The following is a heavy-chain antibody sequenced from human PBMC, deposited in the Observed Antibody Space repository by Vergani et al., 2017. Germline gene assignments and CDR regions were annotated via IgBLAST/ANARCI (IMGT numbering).Heavy chain of an antibody. Sequence: VHLLDSGGGQVEAAGSLRLSCVVSGFALNRLAMYWVRQAPGKGLEGVVGISFDGTNEYYPDLLKDRFTISRDIAKNTLYLQMNSLRAEDAGVYYCARDRYYLGSGSSPYFYYYGLDVWGQGTAVTVSS. D-gene: IGHD3-10*01. V-gene: IGHV3-30-3*01. J-gene: IGHJ6*02. CDR1: GFALNRLA. CDR2: ISFDGTNE. CDR3: ARDRYYLGSGSSPYFYYYGLDV.